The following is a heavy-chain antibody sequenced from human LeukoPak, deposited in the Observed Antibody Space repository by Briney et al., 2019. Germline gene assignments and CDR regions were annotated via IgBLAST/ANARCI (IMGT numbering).Heavy chain of an antibody. CDR3: ARRAEGYNWNYAHFDY. J-gene: IGHJ4*02. CDR2: IIPIFGAA. D-gene: IGHD1-7*01. Sequence: SVKVSCKASGGTFSSYAISWVRQAPGQGLEWMGGIIPIFGAANYAQKFQGRVTITTDESTSTAYMELSSLISEDTAVYYCARRAEGYNWNYAHFDYWGQGTLVTVSS. V-gene: IGHV1-69*05. CDR1: GGTFSSYA.